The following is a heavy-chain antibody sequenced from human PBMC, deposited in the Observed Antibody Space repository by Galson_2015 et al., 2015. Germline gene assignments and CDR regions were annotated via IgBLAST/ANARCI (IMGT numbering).Heavy chain of an antibody. D-gene: IGHD3-3*01. J-gene: IGHJ4*02. Sequence: SLRLSCAASEFTFSSYYMSWVRLAPGKGLEWVSSISSTTTYIYYADSVKGRFTISRDNAKNSLYLQMNSLGAEDTAVYYCARQILDYDFWSGYYPTNSDYWGQGTLVTVSS. CDR3: ARQILDYDFWSGYYPTNSDY. CDR2: ISSTTTYI. CDR1: EFTFSSYY. V-gene: IGHV3-21*01.